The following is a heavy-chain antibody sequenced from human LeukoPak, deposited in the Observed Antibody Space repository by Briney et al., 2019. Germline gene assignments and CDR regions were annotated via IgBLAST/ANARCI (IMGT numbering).Heavy chain of an antibody. CDR1: GYSISSGYY. V-gene: IGHV4-38-2*01. Sequence: SEALSLTCAVSGYSISSGYYWGWIRQPPGKGLEWIGYIYYSGSTYYHPSLRSRVTISVDTSKNQFSMKLRSVTAADAAVHYCARARPPGYCSGGSCQEDNWFDPWGQGTLVTVSS. D-gene: IGHD2-15*01. J-gene: IGHJ5*02. CDR2: IYYSGST. CDR3: ARARPPGYCSGGSCQEDNWFDP.